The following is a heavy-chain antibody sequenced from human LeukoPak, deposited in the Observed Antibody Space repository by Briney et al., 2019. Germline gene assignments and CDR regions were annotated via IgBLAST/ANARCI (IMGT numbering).Heavy chain of an antibody. CDR1: GGSISSSSYY. CDR2: IYYSGST. CDR3: ARKPAAGAGNYGMDV. Sequence: SETLSLTCTVSGGSISSSSYYWGWIRQPPGKGLEWIGSIYYSGSTYYNPSLKSRVTISVDTSKNQFSLKLSSVTAADTAVYYCARKPAAGAGNYGMDVWGQGTTVTVSS. J-gene: IGHJ6*02. V-gene: IGHV4-39*07. D-gene: IGHD6-13*01.